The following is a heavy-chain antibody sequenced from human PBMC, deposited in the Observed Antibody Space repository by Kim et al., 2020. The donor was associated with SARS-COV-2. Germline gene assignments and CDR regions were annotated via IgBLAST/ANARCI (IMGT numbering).Heavy chain of an antibody. D-gene: IGHD6-6*01. CDR1: GGSFSGYY. V-gene: IGHV4-34*01. Sequence: SETLSLTCAVYGGSFSGYYWSWIRQPPGKGLEWIGEINHSGSTNYNPSLKSRVTISVDTSKNQFSLKLSSVTAADTAVYYCARGRVAARTLRGYYYYGM. CDR3: ARGRVAARTLRGYYYYGM. CDR2: INHSGST. J-gene: IGHJ6*01.